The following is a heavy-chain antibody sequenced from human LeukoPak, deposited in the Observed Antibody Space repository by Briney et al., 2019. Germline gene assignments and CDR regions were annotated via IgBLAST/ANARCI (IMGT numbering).Heavy chain of an antibody. CDR3: ARDSVGIAVAGGYYYYMDV. J-gene: IGHJ6*03. V-gene: IGHV3-7*01. D-gene: IGHD6-19*01. CDR2: VREDGAEK. CDR1: GFIFNKYW. Sequence: GGSLRLSCTASGFIFNKYWMSWVRQAPGKGLEWVATVREDGAEKYYVDSVKGRITISRDNAKNSLYLQINSPRVEDTAVYYCARDSVGIAVAGGYYYYMDVWGKGTTVTISS.